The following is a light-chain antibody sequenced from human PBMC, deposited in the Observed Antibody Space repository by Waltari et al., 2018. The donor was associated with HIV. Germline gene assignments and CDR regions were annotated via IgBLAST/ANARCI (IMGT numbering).Light chain of an antibody. J-gene: IGLJ3*02. CDR2: GNI. V-gene: IGLV1-40*01. CDR1: GPNTGEGYD. Sequence: QPVLTQPPSVSGAPGKGVTDKCNGSGPNTGEGYDVNWYQQLPGTAPKLLIYGNINRPSGVPDRFSASKSGTSASLAITGLQPEDEADYYCQSYDSSLSAWVFGGGTKLTVL. CDR3: QSYDSSLSAWV.